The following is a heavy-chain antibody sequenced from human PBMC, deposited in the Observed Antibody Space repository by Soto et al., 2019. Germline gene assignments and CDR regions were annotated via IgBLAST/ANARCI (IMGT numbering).Heavy chain of an antibody. CDR3: ARFYDSSAFDY. J-gene: IGHJ4*02. CDR2: INHSGST. D-gene: IGHD3-22*01. CDR1: CGSFSGYY. V-gene: IGHV4-34*01. Sequence: SETLSLTCAVYCGSFSGYYWSWIRQPPGKGLEWIGEINHSGSTNYNPSLKSRVTISVDTSKNQFSLKLSSVTAADTAVYYCARFYDSSAFDYWGQGTLVTVSS.